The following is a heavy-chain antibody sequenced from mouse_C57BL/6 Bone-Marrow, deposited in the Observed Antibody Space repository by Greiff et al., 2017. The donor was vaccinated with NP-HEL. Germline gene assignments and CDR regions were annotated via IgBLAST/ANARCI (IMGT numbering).Heavy chain of an antibody. CDR3: TTGGYDAFDY. Sequence: VQLKQSGAELVRPGASVKLSCTASGFNIKDDYMHWVKQRPEQGLEWIGWLDPENGDTEYASKFQGKATITADTSSNTAYLQLSSLTSEDTAVYYCTTGGYDAFDYWGQGTTLTVSS. D-gene: IGHD2-2*01. CDR2: LDPENGDT. CDR1: GFNIKDDY. J-gene: IGHJ2*01. V-gene: IGHV14-4*01.